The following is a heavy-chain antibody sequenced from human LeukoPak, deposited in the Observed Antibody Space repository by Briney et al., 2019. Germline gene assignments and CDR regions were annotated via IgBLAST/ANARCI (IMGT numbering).Heavy chain of an antibody. V-gene: IGHV4-38-2*02. D-gene: IGHD3-10*01. J-gene: IGHJ3*02. CDR1: GYSISSGYY. Sequence: SETLSLTCTVSGYSISSGYYWGWIRQPPRKGLEWIGSIYHSGSTYYNPSLKSRVTISVDTSKNQFSLKLSSVTAADTAVYYCARRKITMVRGVTGAFDIWGQGTMVTVSS. CDR2: IYHSGST. CDR3: ARRKITMVRGVTGAFDI.